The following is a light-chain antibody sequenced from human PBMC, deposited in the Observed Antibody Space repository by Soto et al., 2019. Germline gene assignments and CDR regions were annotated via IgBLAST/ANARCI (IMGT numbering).Light chain of an antibody. CDR3: ASYTTSSTDV. J-gene: IGLJ1*01. CDR1: SSDVGAFNY. CDR2: DVS. Sequence: QSSLTQPASVSGSLGQSIAISCTGTSSDVGAFNYVSWYQQHPGKAPKFMIFDVSSRPSGVSDRFSGSKSGNTASLTISGLQTEDEADYYCASYTTSSTDVFGTGTKLTVL. V-gene: IGLV2-14*03.